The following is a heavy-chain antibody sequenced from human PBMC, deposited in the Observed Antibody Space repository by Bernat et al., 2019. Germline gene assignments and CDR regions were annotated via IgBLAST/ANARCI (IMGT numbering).Heavy chain of an antibody. D-gene: IGHD1-1*01. CDR3: VRAVWNCVDK. J-gene: IGHJ4*02. V-gene: IGHV3-7*03. CDR2: INQDGNEK. CDR1: GFTFSSHW. Sequence: EVQLVESGGGLVQPGGSLKVSCAASGFTFSSHWMSWVRHLPGKGLEWVANINQDGNEKYYVDSVKGRFTISRDNAKNSLYLQMNSLRVEDTAVYYCVRAVWNCVDKWGQGTLVTVSS.